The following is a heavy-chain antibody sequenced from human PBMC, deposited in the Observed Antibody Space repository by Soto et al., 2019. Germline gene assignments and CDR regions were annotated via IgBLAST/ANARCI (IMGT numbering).Heavy chain of an antibody. D-gene: IGHD3-3*01. J-gene: IGHJ6*02. Sequence: GASVKVSCKASGGTFSSYAISWVRQAPGQGLEWMGGIIPIFGTANYAQKFQGRVTITADESTSTAYMELSSLRSEDTAVYYCARVRRITIFGVVRGTPNYYGMDVWGQGTTVTVSS. V-gene: IGHV1-69*13. CDR2: IIPIFGTA. CDR3: ARVRRITIFGVVRGTPNYYGMDV. CDR1: GGTFSSYA.